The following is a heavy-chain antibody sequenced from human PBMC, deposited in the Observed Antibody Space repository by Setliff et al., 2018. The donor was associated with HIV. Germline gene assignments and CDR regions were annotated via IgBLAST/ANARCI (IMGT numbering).Heavy chain of an antibody. V-gene: IGHV3-7*03. CDR2: INGDGSEK. J-gene: IGHJ4*02. CDR3: VRGETYAHWPKGDY. Sequence: GGSLRLSCAGSGFIFRNFWMNWVRQAPGKGLEWVANINGDGSEKYYVDSVKGRFTISRDNSKTMVFLRMNSLRPEDSAMYYCVRGETYAHWPKGDYWGQGTLVTVSS. D-gene: IGHD3-16*01. CDR1: GFIFRNFW.